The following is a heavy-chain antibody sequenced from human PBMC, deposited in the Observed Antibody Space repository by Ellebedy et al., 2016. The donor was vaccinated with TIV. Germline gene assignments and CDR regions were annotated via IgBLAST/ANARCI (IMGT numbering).Heavy chain of an antibody. Sequence: GGSLRLSCATSGFTSSSFAMHWVRQAPGKGLEWLSVISAGGGSTYHADSVKGRFTISRDNSRNTLYLQMNRLRTEDTAMYYCAKGSSSGFNYDRVGFAYWGQGTLVTVSS. CDR3: AKGSSSGFNYDRVGFAY. CDR1: GFTSSSFA. V-gene: IGHV3-23*01. CDR2: ISAGGGST. D-gene: IGHD3-16*01. J-gene: IGHJ4*02.